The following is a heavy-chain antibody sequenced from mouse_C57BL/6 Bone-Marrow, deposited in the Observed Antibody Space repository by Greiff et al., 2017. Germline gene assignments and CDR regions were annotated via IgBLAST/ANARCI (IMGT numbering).Heavy chain of an antibody. CDR2: IYPSSGNT. V-gene: IGHV1-81*01. D-gene: IGHD3-2*02. CDR3: ARIGAHATGY. CDR1: GYTFTSYG. J-gene: IGHJ2*02. Sequence: QVQLQQSGAELARPGASVKLSCKASGYTFTSYGISWVKQRPGQGLEWIGEIYPSSGNTYYNEKFKGKATLTADKSSSTAYMELRSLTSEDSAVYFCARIGAHATGYWGQGTSLTVSS.